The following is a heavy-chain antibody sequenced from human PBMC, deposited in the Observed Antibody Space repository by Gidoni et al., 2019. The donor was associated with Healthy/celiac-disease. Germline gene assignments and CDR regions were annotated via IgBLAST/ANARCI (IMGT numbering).Heavy chain of an antibody. Sequence: QVQLAQSGAEVKKPGASVKVSCKASGYTFTSYGISWVRQAPGQGLEWMGWISAYNGNTNYAQKLQGRVTMTTDTSTSTAYMELRSLRSDDTAVYYCARPNTGYSYGNYYYYGMDVWGQGTTVTVSS. V-gene: IGHV1-18*01. D-gene: IGHD5-18*01. CDR2: ISAYNGNT. J-gene: IGHJ6*02. CDR3: ARPNTGYSYGNYYYYGMDV. CDR1: GYTFTSYG.